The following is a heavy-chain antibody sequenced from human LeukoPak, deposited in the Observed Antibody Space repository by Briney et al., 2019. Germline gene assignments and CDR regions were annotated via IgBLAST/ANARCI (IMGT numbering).Heavy chain of an antibody. CDR3: ARGGNVLWYFDL. D-gene: IGHD3-16*01. CDR1: GGSISSYY. Sequence: SETLSLTCSVFGGSISSYYWSWIRQPAGEGLEWIGRIYYSGSTKYNPSLKRRLTISVDTSKDQFSLKLSSVTAADTAVYYCARGGNVLWYFDLWGRGTLVTVSS. CDR2: IYYSGST. J-gene: IGHJ2*01. V-gene: IGHV4-4*07.